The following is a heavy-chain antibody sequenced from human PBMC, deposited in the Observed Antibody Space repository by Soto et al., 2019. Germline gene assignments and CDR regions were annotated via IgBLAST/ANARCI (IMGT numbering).Heavy chain of an antibody. Sequence: QVQLVQSGAEVKNPGASVKLSCKASGYIFTNYYIHWVRQAPGQGLEWMAIINPSGGSTNYAQKFQSRLTLARDTFTNTVYMELSSLRSEDTAIYYCARDLTSGDYWGQGTLVTVSS. V-gene: IGHV1-46*01. CDR1: GYIFTNYY. J-gene: IGHJ4*02. D-gene: IGHD7-27*01. CDR2: INPSGGST. CDR3: ARDLTSGDY.